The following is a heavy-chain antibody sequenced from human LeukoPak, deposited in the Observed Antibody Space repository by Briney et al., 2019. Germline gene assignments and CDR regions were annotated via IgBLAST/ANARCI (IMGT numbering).Heavy chain of an antibody. J-gene: IGHJ4*02. Sequence: SQTLSLTCAMSGDSVSSNSAIWHWIRQSPSRGLEWLGRTYYRSKWYNDYAVSVKSRITIKPDTSKNQFSLQLNSVTPEDTAFYYCVREGSISADFDYWGQGTLVTVSS. D-gene: IGHD4-11*01. CDR2: TYYRSKWYN. V-gene: IGHV6-1*01. CDR3: VREGSISADFDY. CDR1: GDSVSSNSAI.